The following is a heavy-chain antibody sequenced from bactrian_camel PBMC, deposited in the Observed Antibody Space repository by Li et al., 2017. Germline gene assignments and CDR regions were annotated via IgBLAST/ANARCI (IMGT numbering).Heavy chain of an antibody. D-gene: IGHD1*01. J-gene: IGHJ4*01. CDR2: IYAATT. Sequence: HVQLVESGGGSVQTGGSLTLSCATSGLDISDRCMAWFRQAPGNEREGVATIYAATTYVADSVKGRFTISKDNAKNTVYLQSNSPKPQDTAVYYCAAGNTPLYGAGPYTARIDYWGQGTQVTVS. CDR3: AAGNTPLYGAGPYTARIDY. V-gene: IGHV3-2*01. CDR1: GLDISDRC.